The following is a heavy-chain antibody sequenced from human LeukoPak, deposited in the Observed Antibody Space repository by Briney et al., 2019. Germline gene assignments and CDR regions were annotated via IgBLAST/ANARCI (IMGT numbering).Heavy chain of an antibody. CDR2: IYYSGST. CDR1: GGSISSGDYY. D-gene: IGHD4-11*01. J-gene: IGHJ4*02. V-gene: IGHV4-30-4*01. Sequence: SETLSLTCTVSGGSISSGDYYWSWIRQPPGKGLEWIGYIYYSGSTYYNPSLKSRVTISVDTSKNQFSLKLSSVTAADTAVYYCARARSGKYSNFEIDYWGQGTLVIVSS. CDR3: ARARSGKYSNFEIDY.